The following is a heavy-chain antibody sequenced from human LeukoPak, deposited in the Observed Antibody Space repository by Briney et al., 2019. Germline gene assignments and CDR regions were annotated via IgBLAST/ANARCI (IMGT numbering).Heavy chain of an antibody. D-gene: IGHD6-25*01. V-gene: IGHV4-38-2*02. CDR2: VDHSGTT. CDR1: DYSRINGYY. CDR3: AKLAATGGFAS. J-gene: IGHJ4*02. Sequence: SETLSLNCTVSDYSRINGYYWGWLRQPPRKGLEWIGSVDHSGTTFYKILFKTRVAMSVDTPKNQFSLKLTSVAAADTAVYYCAKLAATGGFASWGQGTLVTVSS.